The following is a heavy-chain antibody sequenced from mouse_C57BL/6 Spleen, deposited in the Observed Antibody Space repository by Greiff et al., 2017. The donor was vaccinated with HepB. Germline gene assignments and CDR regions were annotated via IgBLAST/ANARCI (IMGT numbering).Heavy chain of an antibody. CDR2: IRNKANNHAT. D-gene: IGHD2-4*01. CDR1: GFTFSDAW. Sequence: EVKLEESGGGLVQPGGSMKLSCAASGFTFSDAWMDWVRQSPEKGLEWVAEIRNKANNHATYYAESVKGRFTISRDDSKSSVYLQMNSLRAEDPGIYYCTRHDYDLAWFAYWGQGTLVTVSA. CDR3: TRHDYDLAWFAY. V-gene: IGHV6-6*01. J-gene: IGHJ3*01.